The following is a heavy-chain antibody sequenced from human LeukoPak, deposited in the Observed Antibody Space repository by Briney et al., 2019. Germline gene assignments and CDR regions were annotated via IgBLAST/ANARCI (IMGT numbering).Heavy chain of an antibody. CDR3: AKVDCSTTSCYWNDAFDI. CDR1: GFTFSNYG. D-gene: IGHD2-2*01. J-gene: IGHJ3*02. Sequence: GGSLRLSCAASGFTFSNYGMHWVRQAPGKGLEWVAVISYDGSDQYYADSVKGRFTISRDNSKNTLYLQMDSLRAEDTAVYYCAKVDCSTTSCYWNDAFDIWGRGTMVTVSS. V-gene: IGHV3-30*18. CDR2: ISYDGSDQ.